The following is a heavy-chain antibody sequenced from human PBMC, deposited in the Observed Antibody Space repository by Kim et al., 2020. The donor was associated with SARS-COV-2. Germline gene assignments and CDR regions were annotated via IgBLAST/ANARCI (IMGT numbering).Heavy chain of an antibody. CDR2: INHSGST. V-gene: IGHV4-34*01. D-gene: IGHD2-15*01. CDR1: GGSFSGYY. J-gene: IGHJ4*02. Sequence: SETLSLTCAVYGGSFSGYYWSWIRQPPGKGLEWIGEINHSGSTNYNPSLKSRVTISVDTSKNQFSLKLSSVNAADTAVYYCARGGLGYCSGGSCYSWSNPAGQFDYWGQGTLVTVSS. CDR3: ARGGLGYCSGGSCYSWSNPAGQFDY.